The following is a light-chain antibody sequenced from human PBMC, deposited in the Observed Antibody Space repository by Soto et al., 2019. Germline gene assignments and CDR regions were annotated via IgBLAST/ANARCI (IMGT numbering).Light chain of an antibody. V-gene: IGLV2-18*02. CDR3: CSFASSSTYV. CDR2: EAS. CDR1: STDFVSYNR. J-gene: IGLJ1*01. Sequence: QSVLTQPPSVSGSPGQSVTISCTGTSTDFVSYNRVSWYQQPPGTAPKLIIYEASNRPSGVPDRFSGSKSGNTASLTISGPQAANRADYYCCSFASSSTYVLGTGTKVTVL.